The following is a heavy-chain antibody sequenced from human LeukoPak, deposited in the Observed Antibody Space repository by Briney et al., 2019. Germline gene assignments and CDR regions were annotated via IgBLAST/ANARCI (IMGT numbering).Heavy chain of an antibody. CDR1: GFTFSSYG. D-gene: IGHD1-7*01. J-gene: IGHJ4*02. CDR3: MVLGTTPLGY. CDR2: ISYDGSNK. V-gene: IGHV3-30*03. Sequence: GGSLRLSCAASGFTFSSYGMHWVRQAPGKGLEWVAVISYDGSNKYYADSVKGRFTISRDNSRNTLYLQMNSLRTEDTAVYYCMVLGTTPLGYWGQGTLVIVSS.